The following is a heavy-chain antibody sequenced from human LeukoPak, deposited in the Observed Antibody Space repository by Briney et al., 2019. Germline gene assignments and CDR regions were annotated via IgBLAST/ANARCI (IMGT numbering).Heavy chain of an antibody. CDR1: GFTFSDYY. CDR3: ARFGGSGWSLDY. CDR2: ISSSDFHT. V-gene: IGHV3-11*06. J-gene: IGHJ4*02. Sequence: GGSLRLSCAATGFTFSDYYMSWIRQAPGKGLEWVSHISSSDFHTNYADSEKGRFTISRDNAKNSLYLQMSSLRAEDTAVYYCARFGGSGWSLDYWGQGTLVTVSS. D-gene: IGHD6-19*01.